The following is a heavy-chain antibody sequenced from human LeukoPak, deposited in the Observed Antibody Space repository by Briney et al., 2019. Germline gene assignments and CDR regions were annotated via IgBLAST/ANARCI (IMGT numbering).Heavy chain of an antibody. CDR2: ISYDGSDK. V-gene: IGHV3-30*18. Sequence: PGGSLRLSCAASGFTFSSYGMHWVRQAPGKGLEWVALISYDGSDKYYADSVKGRFTISRDNSKNTLYLQMNSLRTEDTAVYYCAKGVKEKYYYYMDVWGKGTTVTVSS. CDR3: AKGVKEKYYYYMDV. CDR1: GFTFSSYG. D-gene: IGHD3-16*02. J-gene: IGHJ6*03.